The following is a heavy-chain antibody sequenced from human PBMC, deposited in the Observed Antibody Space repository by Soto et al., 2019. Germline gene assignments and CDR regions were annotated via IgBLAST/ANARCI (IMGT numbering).Heavy chain of an antibody. CDR1: GFTFSSYA. V-gene: IGHV3-23*01. J-gene: IGHJ5*02. CDR2: ISGSGGST. D-gene: IGHD5-18*01. Sequence: GGSLRLSCAASGFTFSSYAMSWVRQAPGKGLEWVSAISGSGGSTYYADSVKGRFTISRDNSKNTLYLQMNSLRAEDTAVYYCARDVDTAMVNCFDPWGQGTLVTVPQ. CDR3: ARDVDTAMVNCFDP.